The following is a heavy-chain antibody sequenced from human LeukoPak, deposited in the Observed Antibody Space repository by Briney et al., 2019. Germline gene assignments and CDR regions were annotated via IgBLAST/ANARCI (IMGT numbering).Heavy chain of an antibody. Sequence: SETLSLTCTVSGGSISSGDYYWSWSRQPPGKGLEWIGYIFYSGSTYYNPSLKSRVTISVDTSKNQFSLKLSSVTAADTAVYYCARAVYGDNFDYWGQGTLVTVSS. CDR3: ARAVYGDNFDY. J-gene: IGHJ4*02. CDR1: GGSISSGDYY. D-gene: IGHD4-17*01. CDR2: IFYSGST. V-gene: IGHV4-30-4*01.